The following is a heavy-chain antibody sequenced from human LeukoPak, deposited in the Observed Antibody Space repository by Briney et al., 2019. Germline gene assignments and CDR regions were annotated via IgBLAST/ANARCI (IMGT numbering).Heavy chain of an antibody. CDR2: IRYDGSNK. CDR1: GFTFSSYG. D-gene: IGHD7-27*01. V-gene: IGHV3-30*02. Sequence: PGGSLRLSCAASGFTFSSYGMHWVRQAPGKGLEWVAFIRYDGSNKYYADSVKGRFTISRENSKNTLYLQMNSLRAEDTAVYYCAKDGDDGAPTGGDYWGQGTLVTVSS. CDR3: AKDGDDGAPTGGDY. J-gene: IGHJ4*02.